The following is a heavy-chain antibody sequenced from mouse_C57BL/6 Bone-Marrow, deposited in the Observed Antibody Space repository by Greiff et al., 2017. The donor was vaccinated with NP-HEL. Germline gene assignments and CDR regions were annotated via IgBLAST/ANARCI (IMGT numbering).Heavy chain of an antibody. V-gene: IGHV5-17*01. Sequence: EVQRVESGGGLVKPGGSLKLSCAASGFTFSDYGMHWVRQAPEKGLEWVAYISSGSSTIYYADTVKGRFTIARDNAKNTLFLQMTSLRSEDTAMYYCATFYYYVRVPRAMDYWGQGTSVTVSS. CDR1: GFTFSDYG. J-gene: IGHJ4*01. CDR2: ISSGSSTI. D-gene: IGHD1-1*01. CDR3: ATFYYYVRVPRAMDY.